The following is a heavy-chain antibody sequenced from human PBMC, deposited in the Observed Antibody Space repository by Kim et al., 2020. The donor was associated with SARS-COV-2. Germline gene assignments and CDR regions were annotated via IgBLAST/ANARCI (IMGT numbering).Heavy chain of an antibody. Sequence: GNTSAADSVKGRFTISRDNSKNTIYLQMNSLRAEDTAIYYCAKGSGLLDYWGQGTLVTVSS. CDR3: AKGSGLLDY. CDR2: GNT. V-gene: IGHV3-23*01. D-gene: IGHD3-10*01. J-gene: IGHJ4*02.